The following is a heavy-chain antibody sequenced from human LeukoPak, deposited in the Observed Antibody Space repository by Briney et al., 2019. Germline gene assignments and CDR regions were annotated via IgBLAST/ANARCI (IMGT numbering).Heavy chain of an antibody. J-gene: IGHJ5*02. V-gene: IGHV3-23*01. CDR2: ISGSGGGT. D-gene: IGHD6-19*01. CDR1: GFTFSTYA. CDR3: ARVGSGWYSWFDP. Sequence: GGSLRLSCAASGFTFSTYAMSWVRQAAGKGLEWVSLISGSGGGTYYADSVKGRFTISRDNVKNSLYLQMNSLRAEDTAVYYCARVGSGWYSWFDPWGQGTLVTVSS.